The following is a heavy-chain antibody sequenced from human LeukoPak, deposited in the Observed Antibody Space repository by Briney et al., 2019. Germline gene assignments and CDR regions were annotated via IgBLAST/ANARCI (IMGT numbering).Heavy chain of an antibody. D-gene: IGHD5-18*01. CDR2: ISSSSSYI. CDR3: ARLEYSYGYSDY. V-gene: IGHV3-21*01. CDR1: GYTFSSYS. J-gene: IGHJ4*02. Sequence: PGGSLRLSCAASGYTFSSYSMNWVRQAPGKGLEWVSSISSSSSYIYYADSVKGRFNNAKNSLYLQMNSLRAEDTAVYYCARLEYSYGYSDYWGQGTLVTVSS.